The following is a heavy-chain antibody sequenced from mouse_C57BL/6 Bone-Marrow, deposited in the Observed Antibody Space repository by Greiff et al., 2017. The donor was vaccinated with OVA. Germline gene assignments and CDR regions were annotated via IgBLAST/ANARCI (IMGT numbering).Heavy chain of an antibody. V-gene: IGHV1-50*01. J-gene: IGHJ2*01. D-gene: IGHD4-1*01. CDR3: ARLGLVYYFDY. CDR2: IDPSDSYT. CDR1: GYTFTSYW. Sequence: QVQLQQSGAELVKPGASVKLSCKASGYTFTSYWMQWVKQRPGQGLEWIGEIDPSDSYTNYNQKFKGKATLTVDTSSSTAYMQLSSLTSEDSAVYYCARLGLVYYFDYWGQGTTLTVSS.